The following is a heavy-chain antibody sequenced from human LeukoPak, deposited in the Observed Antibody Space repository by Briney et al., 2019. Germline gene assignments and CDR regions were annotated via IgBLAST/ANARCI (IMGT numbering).Heavy chain of an antibody. V-gene: IGHV4-59*01. CDR1: GGSIRSYF. CDR2: IWDTEIT. D-gene: IGHD5-12*01. CDR3: ARGLVLATDDAFDI. Sequence: SETLSLTCTVSGGSIRSYFWSWLRQPPGKGLEWIGYIWDTEITDYNPSLKSRVTIALDTSKNHFSLKLRSVTAADTALYFCARGLVLATDDAFDIWGQGTLVTVSS. J-gene: IGHJ3*02.